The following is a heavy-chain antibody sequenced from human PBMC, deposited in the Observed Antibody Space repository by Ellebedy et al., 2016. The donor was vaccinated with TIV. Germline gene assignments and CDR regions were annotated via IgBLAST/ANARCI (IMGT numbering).Heavy chain of an antibody. CDR3: ASSPSQGY. J-gene: IGHJ4*02. V-gene: IGHV3-53*01. CDR1: GFPVSNNY. CDR2: FYSGGNT. Sequence: GESLKISCAAPGFPVSNNYMRCVRQAPGQRLGWVSVFYSGGNTFYAESLKCRFTISRDSSQNTLYLQMDSLRAEDTAVYYCASSPSQGYWGKGTLVTVSS.